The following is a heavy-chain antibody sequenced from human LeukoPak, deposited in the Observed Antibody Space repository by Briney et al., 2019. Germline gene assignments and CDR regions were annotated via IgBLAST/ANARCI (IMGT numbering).Heavy chain of an antibody. D-gene: IGHD3-16*01. CDR1: GFTFSSYA. J-gene: IGHJ4*02. CDR3: AKDFYTGRTYYFDY. V-gene: IGHV3-23*01. CDR2: ISGSSGST. Sequence: QTGGSLRLSCAASGFTFSSYAMSWVRQAPGKGLEWVSAISGSSGSTYYADSVKGRFTISRDNSKNTLYLQMNSLRAEDTAVYYCAKDFYTGRTYYFDYWGQGTLVTVSS.